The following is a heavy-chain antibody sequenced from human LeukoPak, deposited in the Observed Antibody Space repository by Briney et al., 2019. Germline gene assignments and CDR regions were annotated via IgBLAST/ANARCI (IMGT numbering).Heavy chain of an antibody. D-gene: IGHD2-2*01. CDR2: LIRGGGTT. CDR1: GFTFSSYA. Sequence: GGSLRLSCAASGFTFSSYAMNWVRQAPGKGLEWVSGLIRGGGTTHYADSVKGRFTISSDYSSNTLYLQMNSLRPEDTALYYCAKDQSSLTNCYAGPDYWGRGTLVTVSS. J-gene: IGHJ4*02. CDR3: AKDQSSLTNCYAGPDY. V-gene: IGHV3-23*01.